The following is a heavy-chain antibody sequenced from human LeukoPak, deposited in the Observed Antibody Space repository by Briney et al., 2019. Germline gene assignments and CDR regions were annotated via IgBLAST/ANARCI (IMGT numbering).Heavy chain of an antibody. D-gene: IGHD5-24*01. V-gene: IGHV3-48*03. CDR3: ARAPLVLQYRWWFDP. Sequence: GGSLRLSCAASGFTFSRYEMNWVRQAPGKGLEWISYISGSGDTIYYADSVKGRFTISRDNARNSLYLQMSSLRAEDTAVYHCARAPLVLQYRWWFDPWGQGTLVIVFS. CDR2: ISGSGDTI. J-gene: IGHJ5*02. CDR1: GFTFSRYE.